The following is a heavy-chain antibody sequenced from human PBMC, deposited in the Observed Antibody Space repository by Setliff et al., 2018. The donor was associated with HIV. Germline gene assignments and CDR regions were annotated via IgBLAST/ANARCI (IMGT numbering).Heavy chain of an antibody. CDR3: ARDKEKRYYNDSSGHYDWFDP. CDR1: GDTFSNYA. Sequence: ASVKVSCKASGDTFSNYAIIWVRQAPGQGLEWMGEIIPIFGTTNYAQKFQGRVTITADASTNIAYMRLASLRSEDTAVYYCARDKEKRYYNDSSGHYDWFDPWGQGTLVTSPQ. CDR2: IIPIFGTT. V-gene: IGHV1-69*13. D-gene: IGHD3-22*01. J-gene: IGHJ5*02.